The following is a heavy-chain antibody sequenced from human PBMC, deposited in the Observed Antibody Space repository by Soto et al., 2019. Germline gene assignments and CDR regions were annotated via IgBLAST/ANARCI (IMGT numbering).Heavy chain of an antibody. Sequence: GGSLKLSCTSSGFPFGDFALTWARHASVNRMEWVRFIRSTAYGGVTEYAASVKGRFTMSRDDSKTIDYLEMNSLKTEDTAMYYCGSGFLSGMDVWGQGTLVTVSS. CDR3: GSGFLSGMDV. D-gene: IGHD3-3*01. J-gene: IGHJ4*02. CDR2: IRSTAYGGVT. V-gene: IGHV3-49*04. CDR1: GFPFGDFA.